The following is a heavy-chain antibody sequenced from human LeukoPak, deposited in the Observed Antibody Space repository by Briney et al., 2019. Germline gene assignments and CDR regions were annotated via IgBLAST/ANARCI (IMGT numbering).Heavy chain of an antibody. CDR1: GLTLSNSW. D-gene: IGHD6-19*01. J-gene: IGHJ4*02. V-gene: IGHV3-74*01. CDR2: INGDVRST. CDR3: VRRSVAGGFFDY. Sequence: PGGSLRLSCEAPGLTLSNSWMNWVRKVPGVGLVCVSRINGDVRSTNYADSVKGRFTISRDNAKNTLYLQMNSLRAEDTAVYYCVRRSVAGGFFDYWGQGTLVTVSS.